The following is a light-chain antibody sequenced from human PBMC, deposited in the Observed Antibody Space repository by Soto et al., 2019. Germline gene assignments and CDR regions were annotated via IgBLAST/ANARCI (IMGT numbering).Light chain of an antibody. CDR3: KQSFTTWT. V-gene: IGKV1-5*03. CDR2: KAS. J-gene: IGKJ1*01. Sequence: DIQMTQSPSTLSASVEDRVAITCRASQNIGDLLAWYQQKPGEAPKLLIYKASYLESGVPSRFSGSGSGTDFTLTISNLQPHAFATYYSKQSFTTWTCGQGTKG. CDR1: QNIGDL.